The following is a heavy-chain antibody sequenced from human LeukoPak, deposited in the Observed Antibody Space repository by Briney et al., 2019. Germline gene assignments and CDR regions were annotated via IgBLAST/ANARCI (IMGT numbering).Heavy chain of an antibody. V-gene: IGHV3-23*01. D-gene: IGHD3-10*01. CDR2: ISGSGGST. CDR1: GFTFSSYV. Sequence: GGSLRLSCAASGFTFSSYVMSWVRQAPGKGLEWVSAISGSGGSTYYADSVKGRFTISRDNSKNTLYLQMNSLRAEDTAVYYCARSELLWFGELLYYFDYWGQGTLVTVSS. CDR3: ARSELLWFGELLYYFDY. J-gene: IGHJ4*02.